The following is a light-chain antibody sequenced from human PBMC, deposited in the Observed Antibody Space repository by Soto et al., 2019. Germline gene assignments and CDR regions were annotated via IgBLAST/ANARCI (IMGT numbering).Light chain of an antibody. CDR3: QQTFSAPSIT. V-gene: IGKV1-39*01. Sequence: IHLTQSPSSLSASVGDRVTITCRAGQPISDYLNWYQQKPGTAPKLLIYAASTLQSGVPSRFSGSRSGTDFTLTISSLHPEDVATYYCQQTFSAPSITFGQGTRLEIK. J-gene: IGKJ5*01. CDR1: QPISDY. CDR2: AAS.